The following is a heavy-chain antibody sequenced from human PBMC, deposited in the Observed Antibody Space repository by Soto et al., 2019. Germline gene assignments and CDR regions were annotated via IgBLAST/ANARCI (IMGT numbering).Heavy chain of an antibody. J-gene: IGHJ6*02. CDR3: ARDSGIVLVPVTSMDV. D-gene: IGHD2-2*01. Sequence: QVHLVESGGGVVQSGRSLRLSCAASGFTFSSYAMHWVRQAPGKGLEWVALITYDGGNEYYADSVKGRFIISRDDSENXLYLQMIGLRPEDTAVYYCARDSGIVLVPVTSMDVWGQGTTVTVSS. V-gene: IGHV3-30-3*01. CDR1: GFTFSSYA. CDR2: ITYDGGNE.